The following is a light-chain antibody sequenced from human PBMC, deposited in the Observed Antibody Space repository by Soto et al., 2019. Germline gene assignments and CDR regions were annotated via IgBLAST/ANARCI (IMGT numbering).Light chain of an antibody. Sequence: QSALTQPPSVSGSPGQSVTISCTGTSSDVGSYDRVSWYQQPPGTAPKLMIYEVSNRPSGVPDRFSGSKSGNTASLTISGLQAEDEAEYYCPSYTSSNTFVFGTGTKLTVL. CDR1: SSDVGSYDR. J-gene: IGLJ1*01. CDR3: PSYTSSNTFV. CDR2: EVS. V-gene: IGLV2-18*02.